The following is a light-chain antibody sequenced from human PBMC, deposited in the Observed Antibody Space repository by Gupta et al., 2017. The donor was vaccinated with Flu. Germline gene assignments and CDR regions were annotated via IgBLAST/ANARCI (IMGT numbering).Light chain of an antibody. CDR1: QDISNY. CDR3: QQEDNPTWT. Sequence: PSSLSASVGDRVTITCQASQDISNYLNWYQQKPGKAPKLLIYDASKVETGVPSRFSGSGSGTDFTFTISSLQPEDIATYYCQQEDNPTWTFGQGTXVEIK. V-gene: IGKV1-33*01. J-gene: IGKJ1*01. CDR2: DAS.